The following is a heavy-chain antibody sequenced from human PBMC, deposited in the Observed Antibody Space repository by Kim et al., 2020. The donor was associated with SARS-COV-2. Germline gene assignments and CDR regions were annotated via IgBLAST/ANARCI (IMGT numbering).Heavy chain of an antibody. V-gene: IGHV3-23*05. CDR2: IFGSGSGT. CDR1: GFTVRNSA. Sequence: GGSLRLSCAASGFTVRNSAMSWVRQVPGKGLEWVSGIFGSGSGTYYADSVKGRFTISRDNSKNILSLHMTNLRAEDTAVYYCAKQLHVTSVTFYWYFEFWGRGTLVAVSS. CDR3: AKQLHVTSVTFYWYFEF. J-gene: IGHJ2*01. D-gene: IGHD3-16*01.